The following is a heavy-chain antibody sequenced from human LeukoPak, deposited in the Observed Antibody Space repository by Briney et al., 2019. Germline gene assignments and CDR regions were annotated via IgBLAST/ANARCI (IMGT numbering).Heavy chain of an antibody. D-gene: IGHD6-13*01. V-gene: IGHV3-30-3*01. J-gene: IGHJ4*02. CDR3: ARDGSLSSSWSFDY. CDR2: ISYDGSNK. CDR1: GFTFSSYA. Sequence: PGGSLRLSCAASGFTFSSYAMHWVRQAPGKGLEWVAVISYDGSNKYYADPVKGRFTISRDNSKNALYLQMNSLRAEDTAVYYCARDGSLSSSWSFDYWGQGTLVTVSS.